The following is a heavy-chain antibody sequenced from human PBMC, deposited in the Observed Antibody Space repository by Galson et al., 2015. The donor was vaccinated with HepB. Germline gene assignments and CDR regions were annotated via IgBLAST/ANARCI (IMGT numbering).Heavy chain of an antibody. CDR1: GFTFSSVW. V-gene: IGHV3-7*03. J-gene: IGHJ4*02. CDR3: ARGAW. Sequence: SLRLSCAASGFTFSSVWMSWVRQAPGKGLEWVANINPDGSGKSYVDSVRGRFTISRDNAENSLSLQVNSLRAKDTAVYYCARGAWWGQGILVTVSS. D-gene: IGHD3-16*01. CDR2: INPDGSGK.